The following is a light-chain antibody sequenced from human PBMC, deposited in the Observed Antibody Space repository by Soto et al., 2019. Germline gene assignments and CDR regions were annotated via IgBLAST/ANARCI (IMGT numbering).Light chain of an antibody. J-gene: IGKJ3*01. V-gene: IGKV1-39*01. CDR2: AAS. CDR1: QNISNY. Sequence: DIQMTQSPSSLSASVGDRVTLTCRASQNISNYLNWYQQKPGRAPKLLIYAASNLQSGVPSRFSGSGSGTVFTLTISGLQPEDFAIYCCQQTYGTPRFGPGTKVDIK. CDR3: QQTYGTPR.